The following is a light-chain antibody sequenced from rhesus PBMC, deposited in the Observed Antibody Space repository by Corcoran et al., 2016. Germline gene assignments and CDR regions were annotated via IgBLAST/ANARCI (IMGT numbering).Light chain of an antibody. J-gene: IGKJ2*01. Sequence: DIQMTQSPSSLSASVGDRVTITCRASQVINNYLSWYQQQPGKAPKPLIYYASNLETGVPSRFSGSRSGTYYTLTISSLQPEDIATYYCQQYNNSPYSFGQGTKVEIK. CDR1: QVINNY. V-gene: IGKV1-66*01. CDR2: YAS. CDR3: QQYNNSPYS.